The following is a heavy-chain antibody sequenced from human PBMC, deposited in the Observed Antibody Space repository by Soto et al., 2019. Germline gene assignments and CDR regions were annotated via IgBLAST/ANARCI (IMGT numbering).Heavy chain of an antibody. CDR1: GFTFSSYA. V-gene: IGHV3-23*01. D-gene: IGHD2-15*01. J-gene: IGHJ3*02. CDR2: ISGSGGST. Sequence: GSLRLSCAASGFTFSSYAMSWVRQAPGKGLEWVSAISGSGGSTYYADSVKGRFTISRDNSKNTLYLQMNSLRAEDTAVYYCAKVRHIVVVVASDAFDIWGQGTMVTVSS. CDR3: AKVRHIVVVVASDAFDI.